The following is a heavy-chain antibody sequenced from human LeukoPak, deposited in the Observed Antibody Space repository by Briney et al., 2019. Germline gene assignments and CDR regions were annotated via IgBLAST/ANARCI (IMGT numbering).Heavy chain of an antibody. J-gene: IGHJ4*02. D-gene: IGHD4-17*01. Sequence: GGSLRLSCADSGFTFSDYYMSWIRQAPGKGLEWFSYVSTSGTTIYYADSVKGRFTISRDNAKNSLYLQMNSPRAEDTAVYYCARGPTTVTSPHFDYWGQGTLVTVSS. CDR2: VSTSGTTI. CDR1: GFTFSDYY. CDR3: ARGPTTVTSPHFDY. V-gene: IGHV3-11*01.